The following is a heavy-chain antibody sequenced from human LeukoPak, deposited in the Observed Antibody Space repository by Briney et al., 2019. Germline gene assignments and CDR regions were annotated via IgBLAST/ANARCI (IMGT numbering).Heavy chain of an antibody. V-gene: IGHV3-73*01. CDR3: TTLSVGATLAFDI. D-gene: IGHD1-26*01. J-gene: IGHJ3*02. CDR2: IRSKANSYAT. CDR1: GFTFSGFA. Sequence: GGSLRLSCAASGFTFSGFAMHWVRQASGKGLEWVGRIRSKANSYATAYAASVKGRFTISRDDSKNTAYLQMNSLKTEDTAVYYCTTLSVGATLAFDIWGQGTMVTVSS.